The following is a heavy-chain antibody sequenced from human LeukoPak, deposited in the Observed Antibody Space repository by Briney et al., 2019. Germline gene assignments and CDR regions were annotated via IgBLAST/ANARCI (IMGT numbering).Heavy chain of an antibody. CDR1: GFTFSSSA. Sequence: SVKVSCKASGFTFSSSAMQWVRQARGQRLEGIGCIVVGSGNTNYAQKFQERVTIKRDMSTSTAYMELSSLRSEDTAVYFCAAGHLGSYAENYFDYWGQGTLVTVSS. CDR2: IVVGSGNT. J-gene: IGHJ4*02. CDR3: AAGHLGSYAENYFDY. D-gene: IGHD1-26*01. V-gene: IGHV1-58*02.